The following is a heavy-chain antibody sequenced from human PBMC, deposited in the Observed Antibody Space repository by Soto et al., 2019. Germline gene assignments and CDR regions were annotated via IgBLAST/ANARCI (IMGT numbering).Heavy chain of an antibody. CDR1: GYTFTSYG. V-gene: IGHV1-18*01. J-gene: IGHJ6*02. CDR2: ISAYNGNT. CDR3: ARVGVRWAIPTFTNYYYGMDV. D-gene: IGHD2-2*01. Sequence: ASVQGSCTASGYTFTSYGISWVRQAPGQGLEWMGWISAYNGNTNYAQKLQGRVTMTTDTSTSTAYMELRSLRSDDTAVYYCARVGVRWAIPTFTNYYYGMDVWGPGTTVTV.